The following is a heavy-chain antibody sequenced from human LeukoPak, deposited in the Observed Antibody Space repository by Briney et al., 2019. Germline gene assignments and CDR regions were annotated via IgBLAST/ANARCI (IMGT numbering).Heavy chain of an antibody. CDR2: IKQDGSEK. J-gene: IGHJ6*03. CDR3: ASDPGSGCYPYYYYYMDV. CDR1: GFTFSSYW. D-gene: IGHD6-19*01. Sequence: PGGSLRLSCAAAGFTFSSYWMSWVRQAPGKGLEWVSDIKQDGSEKYYVDSVKGRFTISRDNAKNSLYLQMNSVRAEDTAVYYCASDPGSGCYPYYYYYMDVWGKGTTVTVSS. V-gene: IGHV3-7*01.